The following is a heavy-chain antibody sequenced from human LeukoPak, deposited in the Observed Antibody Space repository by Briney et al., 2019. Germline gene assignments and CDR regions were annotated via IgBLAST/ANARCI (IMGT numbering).Heavy chain of an antibody. J-gene: IGHJ4*02. CDR2: IYIGDSDA. V-gene: IGHV5-51*01. Sequence: PGESLKISCKGSGYSFASYWIGWVRQMPGKGLEWMGIIYIGDSDARYSPSSQGQVTISADKSISTAYLQWSSLKASDTAMYYWGKQKGSGWNYYFAYWAREPWSPSPQ. CDR3: GKQKGSGWNYYFAY. CDR1: GYSFASYW. D-gene: IGHD6-19*01.